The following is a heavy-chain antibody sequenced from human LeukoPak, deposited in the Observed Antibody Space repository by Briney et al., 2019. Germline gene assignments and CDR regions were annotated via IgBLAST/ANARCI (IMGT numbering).Heavy chain of an antibody. J-gene: IGHJ5*02. D-gene: IGHD6-19*01. Sequence: SETLSLTCTVSGGSISDYYWSWIRQSPGKGLEWIGYIYYSGTTNYNPSLKSRVTISVDTSKNQFSLKLSSVTAADTAVYLCSRAVAGSVGWFDPWGQGTLVTVSS. CDR1: GGSISDYY. V-gene: IGHV4-59*01. CDR2: IYYSGTT. CDR3: SRAVAGSVGWFDP.